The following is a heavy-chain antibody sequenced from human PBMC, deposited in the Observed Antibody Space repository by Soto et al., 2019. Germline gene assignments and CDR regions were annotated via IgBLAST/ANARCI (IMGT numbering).Heavy chain of an antibody. D-gene: IGHD2-15*01. J-gene: IGHJ6*03. CDR3: ARDDCSGGSCYYYYYYYMDV. V-gene: IGHV6-1*01. Sequence: SQTLSLTCAISGDSVSSNSAAWNWIRQSPSRGLEWLGRTYYRSKWYNDYAVSVKSRITINPDTSKNQFSLQLNSVTPEDTAVYYCARDDCSGGSCYYYYYYYMDVWGKGTTVTVSS. CDR1: GDSVSSNSAA. CDR2: TYYRSKWYN.